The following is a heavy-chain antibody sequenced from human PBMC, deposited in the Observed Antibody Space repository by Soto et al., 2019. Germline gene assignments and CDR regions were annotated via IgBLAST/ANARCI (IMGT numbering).Heavy chain of an antibody. J-gene: IGHJ4*02. V-gene: IGHV4-34*01. CDR2: INHSGST. Sequence: SETLSLTCAVYGGSFSGYYWNCIRQPPGKGLEWIGEINHSGSTNYNPSLKSRVTISVDTSKNQFSLKLSSVTAADTAVYYRTLSVVPAALNWGQGTLVTVSS. CDR3: TLSVVPAALN. D-gene: IGHD2-2*01. CDR1: GGSFSGYY.